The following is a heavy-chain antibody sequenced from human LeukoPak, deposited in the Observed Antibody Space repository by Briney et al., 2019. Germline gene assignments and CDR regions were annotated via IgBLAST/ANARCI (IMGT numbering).Heavy chain of an antibody. CDR1: GGSISSGGYY. J-gene: IGHJ4*02. D-gene: IGHD3-3*01. Sequence: PSQTLSLTCTVSGGSISSGGYYWGWIRQPPGKGLEWIGSIYYSGSTYYNPSLKSRVTISVDTSKNQFSLKLSSVTAADTAVYYCATPPPWSGYQMNDYWGQGTLVTVSS. CDR2: IYYSGST. CDR3: ATPPPWSGYQMNDY. V-gene: IGHV4-39*01.